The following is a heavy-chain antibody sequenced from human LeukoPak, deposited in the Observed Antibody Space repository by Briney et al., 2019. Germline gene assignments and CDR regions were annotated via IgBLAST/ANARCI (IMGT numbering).Heavy chain of an antibody. Sequence: PGGSLRLSCAASGFTFSSYSMNWVRQAPGKGLEWVSYISSSSSTIYYADSVKGRFTISRDNAKNSLDLQMNSLRAEDTAVYYCARDSAAYMYGFVGFWGQGTLVTVSS. CDR1: GFTFSSYS. D-gene: IGHD3-10*01. V-gene: IGHV3-48*04. CDR2: ISSSSSTI. J-gene: IGHJ4*02. CDR3: ARDSAAYMYGFVGF.